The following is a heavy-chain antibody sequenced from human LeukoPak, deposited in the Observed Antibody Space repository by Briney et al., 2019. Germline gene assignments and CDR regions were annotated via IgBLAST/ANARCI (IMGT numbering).Heavy chain of an antibody. Sequence: SVKVSCKASGGTFSSYAISWVRQAPGQGLEWMGGIIPIFGTANYAQKFQGRVTITADESTSTAYMELSSLRSEDTAVYYCARQVLYYYDSSGYSTYWFDPWGQGTLVTVSS. J-gene: IGHJ5*02. D-gene: IGHD3-22*01. CDR1: GGTFSSYA. CDR3: ARQVLYYYDSSGYSTYWFDP. V-gene: IGHV1-69*13. CDR2: IIPIFGTA.